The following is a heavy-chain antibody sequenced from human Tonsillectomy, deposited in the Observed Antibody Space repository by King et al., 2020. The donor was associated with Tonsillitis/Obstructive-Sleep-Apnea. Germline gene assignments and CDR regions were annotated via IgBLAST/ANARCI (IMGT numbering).Heavy chain of an antibody. CDR2: INPSGGIT. V-gene: IGHV1-46*01. CDR1: GYTFTSYY. J-gene: IGHJ4*02. Sequence: QLVQSGAEVKKPGSSVKVSCKASGYTFTSYYIHCVRQAPGQGLDWMGLINPSGGITSYAQKFQGGVTMTRDTSTSTVYMELGSLRSEDTAVYYCARDPNYYDSSGYYYYSYYFDYWGQGTLVTVSS. CDR3: ARDPNYYDSSGYYYYSYYFDY. D-gene: IGHD3-22*01.